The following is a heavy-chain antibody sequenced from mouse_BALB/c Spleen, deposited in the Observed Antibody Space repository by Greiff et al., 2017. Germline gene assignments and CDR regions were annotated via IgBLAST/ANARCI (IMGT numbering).Heavy chain of an antibody. D-gene: IGHD1-1*01. V-gene: IGHV5-12-1*01. CDR1: GFAFSSYD. CDR2: ISSGGGST. J-gene: IGHJ2*01. Sequence: EVQVVESGGGLVKPGGSLKLSCAASGFAFSSYDMSWVRQTPEKRLEWVAYISSGGGSTYYPDTVKGRFTISRDNAKNTLYLQMSSLKSEDTAMYYCARLYGVVDYFDYWGQGTTLTVSS. CDR3: ARLYGVVDYFDY.